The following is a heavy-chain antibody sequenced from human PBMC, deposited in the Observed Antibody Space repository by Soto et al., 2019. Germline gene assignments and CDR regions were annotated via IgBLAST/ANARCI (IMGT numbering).Heavy chain of an antibody. Sequence: EVQLLESGGGLVQPGGSLRLSCAASGFTFTSHAMSWVRQAPGRGLEWVSTIGGGAGSTSYADSVKGRFTISRDDSKRTLYLQMNSLRAEDTAVYYCAGRTYSSAWYYFDYWGHGTLVTVSS. CDR2: IGGGAGST. CDR1: GFTFTSHA. V-gene: IGHV3-23*01. CDR3: AGRTYSSAWYYFDY. J-gene: IGHJ4*01. D-gene: IGHD6-19*01.